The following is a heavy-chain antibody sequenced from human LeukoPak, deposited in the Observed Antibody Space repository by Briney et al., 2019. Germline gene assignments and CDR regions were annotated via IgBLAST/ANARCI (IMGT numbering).Heavy chain of an antibody. CDR2: INQDASGA. D-gene: IGHD4-23*01. Sequence: GGSLRLSCTPSGLTFSDDWMSWVRQAPGKGPEWVANINQDASGASYVDSVRGRFTISRDNAKESVYLQMNSLRADDTAIYYCARGLRWPDFWGQGTLVTVSS. CDR1: GLTFSDDW. J-gene: IGHJ4*02. V-gene: IGHV3-7*03. CDR3: ARGLRWPDF.